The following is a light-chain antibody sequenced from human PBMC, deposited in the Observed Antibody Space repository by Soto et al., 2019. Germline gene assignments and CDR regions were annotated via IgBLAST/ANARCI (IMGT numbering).Light chain of an antibody. CDR1: QSVGRN. V-gene: IGKV3-11*01. J-gene: IGKJ4*01. CDR3: QQRSSWPLT. Sequence: EIVLTQSPATLSLSPGERATLSCRASQSVGRNLAWYQHEPGQAPRLLIYDASTGATGVPARFSGGGSGTDFTLTINTLEPEDFTVYYCQQRSSWPLTFGGGTHVEMK. CDR2: DAS.